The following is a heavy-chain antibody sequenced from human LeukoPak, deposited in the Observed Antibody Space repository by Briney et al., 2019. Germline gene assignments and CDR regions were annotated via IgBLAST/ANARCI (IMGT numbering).Heavy chain of an antibody. CDR2: IYHSGCT. D-gene: IGHD2-15*01. J-gene: IGHJ4*02. Sequence: SETLSLTCTVSGGSIDSRSYYWDWIRQAPGKGLEWIGTIYHSGCTEYNPSLKSRVAIFVDTSKNQFSLILHPVAAADTAVYYCARRSEFDNTHYHYFDYWGQGALVTVSS. CDR3: ARRSEFDNTHYHYFDY. V-gene: IGHV4-39*01. CDR1: GGSIDSRSYY.